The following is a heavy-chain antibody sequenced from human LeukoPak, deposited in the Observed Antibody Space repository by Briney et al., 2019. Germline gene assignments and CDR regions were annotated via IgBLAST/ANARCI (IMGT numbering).Heavy chain of an antibody. CDR2: IKPDGSEK. V-gene: IGHV3-7*04. Sequence: PGGSLRLSCAASRFSFSSYWMSWVRQAPGKGLEWVANIKPDGSEKYYVDSVKGRFTISRDNAKNSVYLQMNSLRAEDTAVYYCARVIWYGSGWPRYYFDYWGQGTLVTVSS. J-gene: IGHJ4*02. D-gene: IGHD6-19*01. CDR1: RFSFSSYW. CDR3: ARVIWYGSGWPRYYFDY.